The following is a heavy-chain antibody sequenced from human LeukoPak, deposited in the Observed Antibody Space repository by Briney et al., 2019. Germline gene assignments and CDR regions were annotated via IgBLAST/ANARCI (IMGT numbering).Heavy chain of an antibody. J-gene: IGHJ4*02. CDR1: GFSFSIHD. D-gene: IGHD4-17*01. CDR2: ISNSDNST. V-gene: IGHV3-23*01. Sequence: PGGSLRLSCAASGFSFSIHDMTWVRQAPGKGLEWVSTISNSDNSTYYADSVKGRFTFSRDNSKNTLYLQMNSLRAEDTAVYYCAKEWGVDYGLRYWGQGTLVTVSS. CDR3: AKEWGVDYGLRY.